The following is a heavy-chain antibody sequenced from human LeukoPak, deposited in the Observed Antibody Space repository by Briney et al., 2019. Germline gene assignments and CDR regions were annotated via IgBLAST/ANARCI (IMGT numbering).Heavy chain of an antibody. D-gene: IGHD3-22*01. J-gene: IGHJ4*02. CDR1: GYTFTSYY. CDR3: ARGFYYDSSDYYPYYFDY. CDR2: LNPTCGNT. Sequence: GASVKVSCKASGYTFTSYYMHWVRQAPGQGLEWMGILNPTCGNTSYAQKFQGRVTMTRDTSTSTVYMELSSLRSEDTAVYYCARGFYYDSSDYYPYYFDYWGQGTLVTVSS. V-gene: IGHV1-46*01.